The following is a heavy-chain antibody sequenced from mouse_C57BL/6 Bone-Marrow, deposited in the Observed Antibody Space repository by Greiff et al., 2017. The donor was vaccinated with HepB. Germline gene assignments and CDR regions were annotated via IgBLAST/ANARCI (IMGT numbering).Heavy chain of an antibody. CDR2: IYYSGNI. Sequence: EVQLQQSGPGLVKPSQTVFLTCTVTGISITTGNYRWSWIRQFPGNKLEWIGYIYYSGNITYNPSLTSRTTITRDTPKNQFFLEMISLTAEDTATYYCARHYYGLAMDYWGQGTSVTVSS. CDR3: ARHYYGLAMDY. D-gene: IGHD1-2*01. CDR1: GISITTGNYR. V-gene: IGHV3-5*01. J-gene: IGHJ4*01.